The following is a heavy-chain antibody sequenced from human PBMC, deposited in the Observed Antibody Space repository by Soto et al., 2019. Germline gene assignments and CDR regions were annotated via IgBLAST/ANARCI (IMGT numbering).Heavy chain of an antibody. CDR1: GGSISSGDYY. Sequence: QVQLQESGPGLVKPSQTLSLTCTVSGGSISSGDYYWSWIRQPPGKGLECIGYILYSGTTNYNPSLESRLTISVDTSKNQFSLKLTSVTAADTAVYYCARNGALDYWGRGTLVTVSS. V-gene: IGHV4-30-4*01. J-gene: IGHJ4*02. CDR2: ILYSGTT. D-gene: IGHD2-8*01. CDR3: ARNGALDY.